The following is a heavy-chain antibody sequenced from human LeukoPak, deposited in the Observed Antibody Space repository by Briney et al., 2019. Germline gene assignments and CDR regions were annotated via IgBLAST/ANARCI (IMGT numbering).Heavy chain of an antibody. Sequence: ASVTVSCKASGYTFTSYGISWVRQAPGQGLEWMGWISAYNGNTDYAQKLQGRVTMTTDTSTSTAYMELRSLRSDDTAVYYCARNGAIYSSGWYNYWGQGTLVTVSS. J-gene: IGHJ4*02. CDR1: GYTFTSYG. V-gene: IGHV1-18*01. CDR3: ARNGAIYSSGWYNY. D-gene: IGHD6-19*01. CDR2: ISAYNGNT.